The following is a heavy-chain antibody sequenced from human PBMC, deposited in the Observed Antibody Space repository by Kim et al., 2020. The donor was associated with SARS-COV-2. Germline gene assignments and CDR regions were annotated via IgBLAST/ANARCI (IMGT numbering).Heavy chain of an antibody. Sequence: GGSLRLSCSASGFTFSLYNLNWVRQAPGKGLEWVTSIGSSSDFIYYADSVKGRFTISRDNGKNSLFLQMNSLRAEDTATYYCTRGLGGGGDYFDFWGQEPWSPSP. CDR2: IGSSSDFI. D-gene: IGHD1-26*01. J-gene: IGHJ4*01. V-gene: IGHV3-21*06. CDR3: TRGLGGGGDYFDF. CDR1: GFTFSLYN.